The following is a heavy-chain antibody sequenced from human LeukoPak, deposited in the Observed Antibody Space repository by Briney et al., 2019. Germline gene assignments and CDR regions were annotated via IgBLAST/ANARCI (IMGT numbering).Heavy chain of an antibody. D-gene: IGHD1-26*01. J-gene: IGHJ4*02. CDR2: ITADGTNK. CDR3: AREVEWELPDY. V-gene: IGHV3-48*03. Sequence: AGGSLRPSCAASGFTFSSYEMNWVRQAPGKGLEWVSYITADGTNKYDADSVKGRFTISRDNAKNSLYLQMNSLRVDDTAIYYCAREVEWELPDYWGQGTLVTVSS. CDR1: GFTFSSYE.